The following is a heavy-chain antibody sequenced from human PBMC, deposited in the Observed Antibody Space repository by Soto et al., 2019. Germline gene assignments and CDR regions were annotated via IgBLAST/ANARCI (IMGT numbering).Heavy chain of an antibody. D-gene: IGHD3-22*01. CDR2: VYYTGTT. Sequence: ETLSLTCTVSGGSINNYYWTWIRQPPGMGLEWIGYVYYTGTTSYNPFLKSRVTISIDGSKNQISLKLSSVTAGDTAFYYCPRLGGYYLSLDTCGQGTLVTV. J-gene: IGHJ5*02. CDR1: GGSINNYY. CDR3: PRLGGYYLSLDT. V-gene: IGHV4-59*08.